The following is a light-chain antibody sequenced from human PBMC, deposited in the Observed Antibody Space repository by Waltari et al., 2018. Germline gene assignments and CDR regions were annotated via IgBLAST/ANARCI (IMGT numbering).Light chain of an antibody. Sequence: EIVMTQSPATLSVSPGERATLSCRASQSISSNLGWYQQKPGQAPRLLIYGASTRATCIPARFSGSGSGTEFTLTISSLQSEDFAVYYCQQYNNWPSWTFGQGTKVEIK. J-gene: IGKJ1*01. CDR3: QQYNNWPSWT. CDR2: GAS. CDR1: QSISSN. V-gene: IGKV3-15*01.